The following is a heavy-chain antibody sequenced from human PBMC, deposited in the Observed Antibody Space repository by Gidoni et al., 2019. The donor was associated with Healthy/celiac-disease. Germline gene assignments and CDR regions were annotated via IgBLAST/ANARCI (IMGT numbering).Heavy chain of an antibody. V-gene: IGHV2-5*02. CDR2: IYWDDDK. Sequence: QLTLKESGPTLVKPTQTLTLTCTFSGFSLSTSGVGVGWIRPPPGKPLEWLAIIYWDDDKSYSPSLKSRLTITKETSKNQVVLTMTNMDPVDTATYYCAHSSPNYYDSSGYYSDWGQGTLVTVSS. CDR3: AHSSPNYYDSSGYYSD. CDR1: GFSLSTSGVG. D-gene: IGHD3-22*01. J-gene: IGHJ4*02.